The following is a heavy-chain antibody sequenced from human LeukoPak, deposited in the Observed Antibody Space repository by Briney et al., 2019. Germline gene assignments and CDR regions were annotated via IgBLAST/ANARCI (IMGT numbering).Heavy chain of an antibody. Sequence: SETLSLTCTVSGVSISSYYWSWIRQPPGKGLEWIGYIYYSGSTNYNPSLKSRVTISVDTSKNQFSLKLSSVTAADTAVYYCARQKWYYYDSSGYYSGGFDYWGQGTLVTVSS. CDR1: GVSISSYY. CDR3: ARQKWYYYDSSGYYSGGFDY. D-gene: IGHD3-22*01. J-gene: IGHJ4*02. CDR2: IYYSGST. V-gene: IGHV4-59*08.